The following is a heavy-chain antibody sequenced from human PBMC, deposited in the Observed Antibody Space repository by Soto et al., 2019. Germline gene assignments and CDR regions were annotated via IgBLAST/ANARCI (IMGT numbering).Heavy chain of an antibody. CDR1: GFTFSSYG. V-gene: IGHV3-33*01. CDR3: ARDRWLPPGMSDS. CDR2: IWYDGSNK. J-gene: IGHJ4*02. Sequence: QVQLVESGGGVVQPGRSLRLSCAASGFTFSSYGMHWVRQAPGKGLEWVAVIWYDGSNKYYADSVKGRFTISRDNSKNPLYLQMNSLRFEDRTLYSCARDRWLPPGMSDSWGQGPLVTVSS. D-gene: IGHD5-12*01.